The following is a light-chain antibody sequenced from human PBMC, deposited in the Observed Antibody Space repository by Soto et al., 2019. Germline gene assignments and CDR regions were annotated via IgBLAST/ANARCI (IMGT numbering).Light chain of an antibody. J-gene: IGKJ1*01. CDR1: QDINNR. V-gene: IGKV1-12*01. CDR3: LQVKNFPRT. Sequence: DIQMTQAPSSVSASVGDRVTITCRASQDINNRVAWFQQRPGRAPKYLIEAASILQSGFPSRFSATGSGTHFTLTIDSLQPEDFATYYCLQVKNFPRTFGQGTKLEIK. CDR2: AAS.